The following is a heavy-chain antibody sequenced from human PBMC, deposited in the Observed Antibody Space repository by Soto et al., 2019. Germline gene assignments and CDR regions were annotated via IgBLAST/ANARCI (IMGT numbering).Heavy chain of an antibody. Sequence: SETLSLTCAVYGGSFSGYYWSWIRQPPGKGLEWIGEINHSGSTNYNPSLKSRVTISVDTSKNQFSLKLSSVTAADTAVYYCASTAMAIFDYWGQGTLGTSPQ. V-gene: IGHV4-34*01. CDR1: GGSFSGYY. D-gene: IGHD5-18*01. J-gene: IGHJ4*02. CDR3: ASTAMAIFDY. CDR2: INHSGST.